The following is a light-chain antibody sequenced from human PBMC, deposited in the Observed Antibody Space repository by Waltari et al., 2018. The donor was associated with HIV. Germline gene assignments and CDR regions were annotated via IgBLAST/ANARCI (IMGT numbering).Light chain of an antibody. J-gene: IGLJ1*01. V-gene: IGLV1-51*01. CDR1: SSNLANNY. Sequence: TQPPSVSAAPGQRVAISCSGGSSNLANNYVSWYQHVPGRAPRLLIYDNDKRPSGISDRFSASKAGMSATLVITGLQIVDEADYYCGTWDSSLSLYVFGTGTTVLVL. CDR2: DND. CDR3: GTWDSSLSLYV.